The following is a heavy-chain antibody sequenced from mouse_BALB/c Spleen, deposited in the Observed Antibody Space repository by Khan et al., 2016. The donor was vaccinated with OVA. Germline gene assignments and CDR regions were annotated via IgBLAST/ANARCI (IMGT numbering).Heavy chain of an antibody. CDR3: ARRNYFGDTFAY. CDR1: GYTFTDYY. J-gene: IGHJ3*01. V-gene: IGHV1-77*01. Sequence: QVQLQQSGAELARPGASVKLSCKASGYTFTDYYINWVKQRTGQGLEWIGEISPGSGDTYYNERFKGKATLTSDTSSSTAYLQLSNLTSEASAVYFCARRNYFGDTFAYWGQGTLVTVSA. D-gene: IGHD1-2*01. CDR2: ISPGSGDT.